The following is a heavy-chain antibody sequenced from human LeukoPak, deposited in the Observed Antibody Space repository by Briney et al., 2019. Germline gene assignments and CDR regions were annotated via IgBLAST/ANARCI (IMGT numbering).Heavy chain of an antibody. J-gene: IGHJ4*02. CDR3: ARRGTASSGSYYFDH. D-gene: IGHD6-19*01. CDR2: IYTSGNT. Sequence: SETLSLTCTVSGGSVTSSTFSWAWIRQPPGKGLVWIGNIYTSGNTYYNPSLKSRVTMSVDTSKNQCSLKLSSVTAADTAVYYCARRGTASSGSYYFDHWGQGTLVTVSS. CDR1: GGSVTSSTFS. V-gene: IGHV4-39*01.